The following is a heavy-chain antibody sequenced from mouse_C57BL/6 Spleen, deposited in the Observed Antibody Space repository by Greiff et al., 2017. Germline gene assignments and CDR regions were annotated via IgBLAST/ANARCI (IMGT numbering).Heavy chain of an antibody. CDR1: GFTFSSST. Sequence: EVQGVESGGGLVKPGGSLKLSCAASGFTFSSSTMSWVRQTPEKRLEWVATISGGGGNTYYPESVKGRFTISRDNAKNTLYLQMSRLRSEDTALYYCARAGYYGSSYYFDYWGQGTTLTVSS. CDR3: ARAGYYGSSYYFDY. CDR2: ISGGGGNT. V-gene: IGHV5-9*01. D-gene: IGHD1-1*01. J-gene: IGHJ2*01.